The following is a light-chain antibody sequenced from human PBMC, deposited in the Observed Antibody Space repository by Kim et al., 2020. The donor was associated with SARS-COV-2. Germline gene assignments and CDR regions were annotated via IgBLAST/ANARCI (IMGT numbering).Light chain of an antibody. CDR1: QSVSSRF. V-gene: IGKV3-20*01. CDR3: QQYHSSPRT. CDR2: GAS. Sequence: FPGERATLSCGASQSVSSRFLAWYQQKPGQTPRLLVWGASNRAGGIPDRFSGSGSGTDFILTISRLEPEDFAVYYCQQYHSSPRTFGQGTKVDIK. J-gene: IGKJ1*01.